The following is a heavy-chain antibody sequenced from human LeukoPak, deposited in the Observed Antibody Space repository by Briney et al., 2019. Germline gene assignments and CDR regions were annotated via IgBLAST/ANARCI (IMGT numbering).Heavy chain of an antibody. D-gene: IGHD3-10*01. V-gene: IGHV5-51*01. CDR1: GYSFTSYW. Sequence: GESLKISCKGSGYSFTSYWIAWVRQMPGKGLEWMGIIYPGDSDTRYNPSFQAQVTISVDKSINTAYLQWSTLKASDTAMYYCARHTEYFGSGSHWWFDPWGQGTLVTVSS. J-gene: IGHJ5*02. CDR3: ARHTEYFGSGSHWWFDP. CDR2: IYPGDSDT.